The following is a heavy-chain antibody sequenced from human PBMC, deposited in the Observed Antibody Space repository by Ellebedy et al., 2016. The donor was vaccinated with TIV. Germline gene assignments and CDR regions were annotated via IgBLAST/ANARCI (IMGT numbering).Heavy chain of an antibody. CDR1: GDSVSGNSVA. D-gene: IGHD3-10*01. V-gene: IGHV6-1*01. CDR3: ARDFTTIPGVMNPFDY. CDR2: TYYRSKWFT. J-gene: IGHJ4*02. Sequence: SETLSLTXAISGDSVSGNSVAWSWIRQSPSGGLQWLGRTYYRSKWFTYYAESVKSRITINQDTSKNQFSLQLNSVTPEDTAVYYCARDFTTIPGVMNPFDYWGQGTLVT.